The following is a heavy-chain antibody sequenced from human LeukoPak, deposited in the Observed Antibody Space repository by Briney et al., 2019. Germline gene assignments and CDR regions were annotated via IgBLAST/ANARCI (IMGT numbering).Heavy chain of an antibody. Sequence: PGGSLRLSCAASGFTFSSYGMHWVRQAPGKGLEWVTFIRYDGSNKYYADSVKGRFTISRDNSKNTLYLQMNSLRAEDTAVYYCAKRYSSGWRDAFDIWGQGTMVTVSS. CDR3: AKRYSSGWRDAFDI. J-gene: IGHJ3*02. CDR2: IRYDGSNK. V-gene: IGHV3-30*02. CDR1: GFTFSSYG. D-gene: IGHD6-19*01.